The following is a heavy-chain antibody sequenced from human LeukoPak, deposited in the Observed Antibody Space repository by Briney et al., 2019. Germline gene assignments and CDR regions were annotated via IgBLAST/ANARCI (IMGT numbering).Heavy chain of an antibody. CDR3: ARSEWLVRGWFDP. Sequence: PGGSLRLSCAASGFTFSSYWMHWVRQAPGKGLVWVSRINSDGSSTSYAQKFQGRVTMTRDTSTSTVYMELSSLRSEDTAVYYCARSEWLVRGWFDPWGQGTLVTVSS. V-gene: IGHV3-74*01. J-gene: IGHJ5*02. CDR2: INSDGSST. CDR1: GFTFSSYW. D-gene: IGHD6-19*01.